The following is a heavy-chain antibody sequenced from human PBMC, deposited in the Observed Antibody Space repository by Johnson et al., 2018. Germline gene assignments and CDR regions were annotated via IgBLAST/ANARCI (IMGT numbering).Heavy chain of an antibody. V-gene: IGHV4-59*01. D-gene: IGHD1-26*01. CDR2: IYNSGNT. Sequence: QVQLQEAGPGLVKPSETLSLTCSVSGGSISSYYWSWIRQPPGKGLEWNGYIYNSGNTNYNHSLKSRVTISVDTSKNQYSLKLNSVTAADTAVYYCARLGSFYYYMDVWGKGTTVTVSS. CDR3: ARLGSFYYYMDV. J-gene: IGHJ6*03. CDR1: GGSISSYY.